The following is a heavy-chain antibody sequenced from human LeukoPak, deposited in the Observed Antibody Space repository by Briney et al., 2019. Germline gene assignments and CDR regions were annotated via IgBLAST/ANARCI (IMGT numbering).Heavy chain of an antibody. Sequence: SVKVSCKASGGTFTSYAISCVRHAPGQGLEWRGGIIPIFGTANYAQKFQGRVTITADKSTSTAYMELSSLRSEDTAVYYCARSTSDWLLQILDYWGQGTLVTVSS. D-gene: IGHD3/OR15-3a*01. CDR3: ARSTSDWLLQILDY. J-gene: IGHJ4*02. CDR2: IIPIFGTA. CDR1: GGTFTSYA. V-gene: IGHV1-69*06.